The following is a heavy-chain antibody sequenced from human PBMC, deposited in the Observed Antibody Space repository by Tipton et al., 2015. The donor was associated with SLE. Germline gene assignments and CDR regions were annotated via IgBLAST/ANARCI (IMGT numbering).Heavy chain of an antibody. CDR2: IYNSGST. V-gene: IGHV4-59*01. D-gene: IGHD1-26*01. Sequence: TLSLTCTVSGGSISSYYWSWIRQPPGKGLEWIGYIYNSGSTYYNPSLKSRVTISLDTTKSQFSLRLSSVTAADTAVYYCARADGLVGGQVPYWYFDLWGRGTLVTVSS. J-gene: IGHJ2*01. CDR1: GGSISSYY. CDR3: ARADGLVGGQVPYWYFDL.